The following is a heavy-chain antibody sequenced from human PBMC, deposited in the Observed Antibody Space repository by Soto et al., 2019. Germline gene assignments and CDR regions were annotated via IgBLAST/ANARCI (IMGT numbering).Heavy chain of an antibody. Sequence: QVQLQESGPGLVKPSETLSLTCTVSGDCVSKYYWNWIRQPAGKGLEWIGRIYTTRSPNYNPSLKSRVTMSVDTSKNQFSLKLNLTSVTAADTAVYYCARSPAYGDYANLDTWGQGTLVTVSS. CDR2: IYTTRSP. V-gene: IGHV4-4*07. CDR3: ARSPAYGDYANLDT. D-gene: IGHD4-17*01. J-gene: IGHJ5*02. CDR1: GDCVSKYY.